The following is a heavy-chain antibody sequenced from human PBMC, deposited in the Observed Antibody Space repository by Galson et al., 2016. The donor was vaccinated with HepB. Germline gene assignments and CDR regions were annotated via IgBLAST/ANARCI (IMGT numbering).Heavy chain of an antibody. CDR3: ARHGDVDTAMVPFHS. V-gene: IGHV5-10-1*01. Sequence: QSGAAVKKPGESLTISCKGSGYNFPDYWISWVRQMPGKGLVWMGRIDPTDSYTNYSPSFQGHVTISADSSINTAYLRWRSLKASDTAIYYCARHGDVDTAMVPFHSWGQGSLVIVSS. CDR1: GYNFPDYW. D-gene: IGHD5-18*01. CDR2: IDPTDSYT. J-gene: IGHJ4*02.